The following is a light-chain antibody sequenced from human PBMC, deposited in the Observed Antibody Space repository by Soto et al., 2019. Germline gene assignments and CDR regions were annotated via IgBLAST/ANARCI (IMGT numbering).Light chain of an antibody. CDR3: QQYNSYSL. J-gene: IGKJ4*01. V-gene: IGKV1-16*01. CDR2: AAS. CDR1: QSISSY. Sequence: MYKSPSSLSAYIGDRVTITCRASQSISSYLNWHQQKPGKAPKLLIYAASSLQSGVPSRFSGSASGTDFTLTISSLQPDDFATYYCQQYNSYSLFGG.